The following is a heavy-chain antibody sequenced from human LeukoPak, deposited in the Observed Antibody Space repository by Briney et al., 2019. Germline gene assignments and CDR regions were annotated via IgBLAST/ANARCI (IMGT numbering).Heavy chain of an antibody. V-gene: IGHV3-21*01. J-gene: IGHJ6*02. Sequence: GGSLGLSCAASGVTFSSYSMNWVRQAPGKGLEWVSSISSSSSYIYYADSVKGRFTISRDNAKNSLYLQMNSLRAEDTAVYYCARDLTPSSSWYKRYYYYGMDVWGQGTTVTVSS. D-gene: IGHD6-13*01. CDR2: ISSSSSYI. CDR1: GVTFSSYS. CDR3: ARDLTPSSSWYKRYYYYGMDV.